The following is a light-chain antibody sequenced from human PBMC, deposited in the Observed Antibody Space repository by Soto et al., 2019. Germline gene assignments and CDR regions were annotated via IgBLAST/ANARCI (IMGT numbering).Light chain of an antibody. CDR3: QKFNTPPLT. CDR2: SAS. Sequence: DIQMTQSPSSLSASVGDRVTITCRARQDISVYLAWYQQKPGKVPKLLIYSASTLQSGVPSRFSGSGSGTDFTLTISSLQPEDVATYYCQKFNTPPLTFGQGTRLEIK. V-gene: IGKV1-27*01. CDR1: QDISVY. J-gene: IGKJ5*01.